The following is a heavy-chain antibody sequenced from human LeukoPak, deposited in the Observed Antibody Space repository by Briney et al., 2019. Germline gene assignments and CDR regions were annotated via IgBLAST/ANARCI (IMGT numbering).Heavy chain of an antibody. Sequence: SETLSLTCTVSGGSISSYYWSWIRQPAGKGLEWIGRIYTSGSTNYNPSLKSRVTMSVDTSKDQFSLKLSSVTAADTAVYYCARDASISYCSGGSCYETYYFDYWGQGTLVTVSS. D-gene: IGHD2-15*01. J-gene: IGHJ4*02. CDR3: ARDASISYCSGGSCYETYYFDY. CDR1: GGSISSYY. V-gene: IGHV4-4*07. CDR2: IYTSGST.